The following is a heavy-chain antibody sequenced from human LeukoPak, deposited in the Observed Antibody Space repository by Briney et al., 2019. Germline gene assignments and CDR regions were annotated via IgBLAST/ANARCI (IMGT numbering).Heavy chain of an antibody. D-gene: IGHD3-16*01. J-gene: IGHJ5*02. CDR1: GFTFSSYT. CDR3: ARVGIITSNWFDP. Sequence: PGRSLRLSCAASGFTFSSYTMHWVRQAPGKGLERVTVISYDGGNKFYADSVKGRFAISRDNSKNTLHLQMNSLRAEDTAVYYCARVGIITSNWFDPWGQGTLVTVSS. V-gene: IGHV3-30*09. CDR2: ISYDGGNK.